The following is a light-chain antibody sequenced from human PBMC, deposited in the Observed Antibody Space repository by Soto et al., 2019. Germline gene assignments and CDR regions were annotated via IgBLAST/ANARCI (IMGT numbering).Light chain of an antibody. Sequence: QLVLTQSPSASASLGASVKLTCTLNNGHSSYAIAWHQQQPEKGPRYLMKVNSDGSHRKGDGIPDRLSGSSSGAERYLTISSLQSEDEADYYCQTWGSGIVVFGGGTKLTVL. V-gene: IGLV4-69*01. J-gene: IGLJ2*01. CDR1: NGHSSYA. CDR2: VNSDGSH. CDR3: QTWGSGIVV.